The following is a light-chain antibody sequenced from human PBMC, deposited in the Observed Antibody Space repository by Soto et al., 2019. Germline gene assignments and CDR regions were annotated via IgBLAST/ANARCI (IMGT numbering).Light chain of an antibody. CDR1: QTVRNNY. V-gene: IGKV3-20*01. Sequence: GLNESPGTLSLSPGEKTTLSCRASQTVRNNYLAWYQQKPGQAPRLLIYDASSRATGIPDRFSGGGSGTDFTITISRLEPEDFAVYYFLLFTSYPLTFGGGNKVDIK. CDR2: DAS. J-gene: IGKJ4*01. CDR3: LLFTSYPLT.